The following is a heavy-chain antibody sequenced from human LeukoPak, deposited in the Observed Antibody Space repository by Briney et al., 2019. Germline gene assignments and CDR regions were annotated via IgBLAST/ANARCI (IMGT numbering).Heavy chain of an antibody. CDR2: VSGSGGTT. V-gene: IGHV3-23*01. D-gene: IGHD3-10*02. CDR1: GFTSSSYG. Sequence: EGSLRLSCAASGFTSSSYGMGWVRQAPGKGLEWVSAVSGSGGTTHYADSVKGRFTISRDNSKNTMYLQMNSLRAEDTAVYFCIKVIMFAFDIWGQGTMVTVSS. J-gene: IGHJ3*02. CDR3: IKVIMFAFDI.